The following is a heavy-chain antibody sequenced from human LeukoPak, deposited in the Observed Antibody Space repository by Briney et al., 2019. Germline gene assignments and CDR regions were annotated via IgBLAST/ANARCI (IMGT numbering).Heavy chain of an antibody. CDR1: GYTFTGYY. D-gene: IGHD1-1*01. CDR2: INPNSGGT. V-gene: IGHV1-2*02. CDR3: ARERGTTGTTGNNWFDP. J-gene: IGHJ5*02. Sequence: ASVKVSCKASGYTFTGYYMHWVRQTPGQGLEWMGWINPNSGGTNYAQKFQGRVTMTRDTSISTAYMELSRLRSDDTAVYYCARERGTTGTTGNNWFDPWGQGTLVTVSS.